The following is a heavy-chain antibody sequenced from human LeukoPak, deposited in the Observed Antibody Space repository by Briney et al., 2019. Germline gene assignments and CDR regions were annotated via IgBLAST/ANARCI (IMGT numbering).Heavy chain of an antibody. V-gene: IGHV3-23*01. CDR2: ISGSGGST. CDR1: GFTFSSYA. J-gene: IGHJ3*02. Sequence: GGSLRLSCAASGFTFSSYAMSWVRQAPGKGLEWVSAISGSGGSTYYADSVKGRFTISRDNSKNTLYLQMNSLRAEDTVVYYCAKPRRDTYYYDSSGEGEAFDIWGQGTMVTVSS. CDR3: AKPRRDTYYYDSSGEGEAFDI. D-gene: IGHD3-22*01.